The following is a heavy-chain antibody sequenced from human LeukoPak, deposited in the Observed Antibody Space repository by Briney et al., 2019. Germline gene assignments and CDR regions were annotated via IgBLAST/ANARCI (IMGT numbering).Heavy chain of an antibody. Sequence: HTGGSLRLSCAASGFTFSSYAMSWVRQAPGKGLEWVSAISGSGGSTYYADSVKGRFTISRDNSKNTLYLQMNSLRAEDTAVYYCAKDSTPTTGPPEDYWGQGTLVTVSS. D-gene: IGHD4-17*01. J-gene: IGHJ4*02. CDR1: GFTFSSYA. CDR3: AKDSTPTTGPPEDY. CDR2: ISGSGGST. V-gene: IGHV3-23*01.